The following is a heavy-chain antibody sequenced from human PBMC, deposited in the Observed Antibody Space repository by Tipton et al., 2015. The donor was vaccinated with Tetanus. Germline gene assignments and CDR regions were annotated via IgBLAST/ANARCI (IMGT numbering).Heavy chain of an antibody. CDR3: ARVKVSVYGPQVDYSLDS. V-gene: IGHV4-59*01. Sequence: TLSLTCSVSGSSMSSSYWSWVRQTPDKRLEWIGHITYSARTKYNPSLRSRVTLSLEASKNEFSLRLSSVTAADTAVYHCARVKVSVYGPQVDYSLDSWGQGTLVTVSS. J-gene: IGHJ4*02. CDR2: ITYSART. CDR1: GSSMSSSY. D-gene: IGHD2/OR15-2a*01.